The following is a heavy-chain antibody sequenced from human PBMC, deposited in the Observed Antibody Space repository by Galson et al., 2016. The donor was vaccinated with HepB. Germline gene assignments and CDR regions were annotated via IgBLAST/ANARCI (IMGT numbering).Heavy chain of an antibody. CDR3: ASRHSGWYCFDD. J-gene: IGHJ4*02. Sequence: SLRLSCAASGFTFGDYALSWFRQAPGKGLEWVGFIRSKTYGVTSEYAASVKGRFTISRDDSKSIAYLQMNSLRAEDTAVYYCASRHSGWYCFDDWGQGTLVTVSS. V-gene: IGHV3-49*03. CDR2: IRSKTYGVTS. D-gene: IGHD6-19*01. CDR1: GFTFGDYA.